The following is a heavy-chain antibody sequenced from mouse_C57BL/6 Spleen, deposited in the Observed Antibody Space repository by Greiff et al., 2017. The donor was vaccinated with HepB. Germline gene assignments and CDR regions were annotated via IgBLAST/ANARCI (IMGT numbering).Heavy chain of an antibody. CDR3: ARGALLPFDV. V-gene: IGHV3-6*01. CDR1: GYSITSGYY. J-gene: IGHJ1*03. D-gene: IGHD1-1*01. CDR2: ISYDGSN. Sequence: EVKLMESGPGLVKPSQSLSLTCSVTGYSITSGYYWNWIRQFPGNKLEWMGYISYDGSNNYNPSLKNRISITRDTSKNQFFLKLNSVTTEDTATYYCARGALLPFDVWGTGTTVTVSS.